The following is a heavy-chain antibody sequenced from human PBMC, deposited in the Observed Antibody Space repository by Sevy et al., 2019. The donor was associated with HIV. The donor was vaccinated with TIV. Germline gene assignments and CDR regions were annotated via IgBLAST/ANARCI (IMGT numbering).Heavy chain of an antibody. Sequence: ASVKVSCKASGYTFTGYYMHWVRQAPGQGLEWMGRINPNSGGTNYAQKFQGRVTMTRDTSISTAYMELSRLRSDDTAVYYCARDRGGYYDFWSGYSTDDAFDIWGQGTMVTVSS. D-gene: IGHD3-3*01. CDR1: GYTFTGYY. V-gene: IGHV1-2*06. CDR2: INPNSGGT. J-gene: IGHJ3*02. CDR3: ARDRGGYYDFWSGYSTDDAFDI.